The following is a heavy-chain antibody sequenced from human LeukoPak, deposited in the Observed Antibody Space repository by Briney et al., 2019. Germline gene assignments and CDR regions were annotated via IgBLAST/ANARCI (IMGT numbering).Heavy chain of an antibody. D-gene: IGHD2-8*01. J-gene: IGHJ6*04. V-gene: IGHV3-64D*06. CDR3: AGAQGDGPWQYYYGMDV. CDR1: GFTFSSYA. Sequence: GGSLRLSCSASGFTFSSYAMHWVRQAPGKGLEYVSAISSNGGSTYYADSAKGRFTISRDNSKNTLYLQMSSLRAEDTAVYYCAGAQGDGPWQYYYGMDVWGKGTTVTVSS. CDR2: ISSNGGST.